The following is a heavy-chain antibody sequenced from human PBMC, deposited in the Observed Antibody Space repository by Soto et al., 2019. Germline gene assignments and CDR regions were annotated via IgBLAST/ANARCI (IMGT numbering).Heavy chain of an antibody. Sequence: QVQLQESAPGLVKPSETLSLTCTVSGGSISSYCWSWIRQPPGKGMEWIGYIYYNGSTNYNPSLKSRVTISVDTSKNQCSLKLSSVTAADPAVYYCARDRPARASGYPPSPPYYYYGMDVWGQGTTVTVSS. CDR3: ARDRPARASGYPPSPPYYYYGMDV. D-gene: IGHD5-12*01. V-gene: IGHV4-59*01. J-gene: IGHJ6*02. CDR1: GGSISSYC. CDR2: IYYNGST.